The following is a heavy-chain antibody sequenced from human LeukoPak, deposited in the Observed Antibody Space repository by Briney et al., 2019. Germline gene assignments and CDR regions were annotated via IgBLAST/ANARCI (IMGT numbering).Heavy chain of an antibody. Sequence: RPGGSLRLSCAASGFTFSSSWMHWVRQAPGKGLVWVSRINSDGSSTSYADSVKGRLTISRDNAKNSLYLQMNSLRAEDTAVYYCARDTKLSLLYWWFDPWGQGTLVTVSS. CDR1: GFTFSSSW. CDR2: INSDGSST. D-gene: IGHD2-8*02. J-gene: IGHJ5*02. CDR3: ARDTKLSLLYWWFDP. V-gene: IGHV3-74*01.